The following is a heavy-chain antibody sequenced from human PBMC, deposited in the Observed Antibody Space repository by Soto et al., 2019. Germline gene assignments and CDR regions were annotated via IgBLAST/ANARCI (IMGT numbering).Heavy chain of an antibody. Sequence: VPLVESGGGLVQPGGSLRLSCAASGFIFSAYWMTWVRQAPGKGLEWVANINPDGSEKYYVDSVKGRFTISRDNVKNSLFLQVNNLRAEDTALYYCVRARIDVWGRGTLVTVSS. J-gene: IGHJ2*01. CDR2: INPDGSEK. V-gene: IGHV3-7*01. CDR1: GFIFSAYW. CDR3: VRARIDV.